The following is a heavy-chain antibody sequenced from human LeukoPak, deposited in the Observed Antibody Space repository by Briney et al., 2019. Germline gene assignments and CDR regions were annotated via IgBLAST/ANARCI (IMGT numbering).Heavy chain of an antibody. CDR2: IYPGDSDT. CDR3: ATLGVGAFDV. V-gene: IGHV5-51*01. J-gene: IGHJ3*01. Sequence: KSGESLKISCQSSGYTFTSFWIGWVRQMPGKGLEWMGIIYPGDSDTRYSPSFQGQVTMSADKSINTAYLQWSSLKASDTAMYYCATLGVGAFDVWGQGTMVTVSS. CDR1: GYTFTSFW. D-gene: IGHD3-10*01.